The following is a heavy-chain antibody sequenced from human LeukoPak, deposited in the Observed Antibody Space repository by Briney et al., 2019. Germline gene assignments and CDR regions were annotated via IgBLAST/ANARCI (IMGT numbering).Heavy chain of an antibody. D-gene: IGHD6-19*01. V-gene: IGHV1-46*01. CDR3: ARDDAGIAVAGTPTRDDY. CDR1: GYTFTSYY. CDR2: INPSGGST. Sequence: ASVKVSCKASGYTFTSYYMHWVRQAPGQGLEWMGIINPSGGSTSYAQKFQGRVTMTRDTSTSTVYMELSSLGSEDTAVYYCARDDAGIAVAGTPTRDDYWGQGTLVTVSS. J-gene: IGHJ4*02.